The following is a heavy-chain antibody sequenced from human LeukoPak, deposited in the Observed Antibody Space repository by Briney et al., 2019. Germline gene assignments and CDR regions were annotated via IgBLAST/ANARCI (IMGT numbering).Heavy chain of an antibody. CDR2: IYSGGTT. V-gene: IGHV3-66*01. CDR1: GFTVSSNY. Sequence: PGGSLRLSCAASGFTVSSNYMSWVRQAPGKGLEWDSVIYSGGTTYYADSVKGRFTISRDNSKNTLYLQMNSLRAEDTAGYYWARGSCSGWYRYWRRGTLVIVSS. CDR3: ARGSCSGWYRY. D-gene: IGHD6-19*01. J-gene: IGHJ4*02.